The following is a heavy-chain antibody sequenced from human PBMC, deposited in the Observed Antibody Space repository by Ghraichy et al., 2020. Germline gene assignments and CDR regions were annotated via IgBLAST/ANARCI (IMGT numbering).Heavy chain of an antibody. CDR3: ARVVVPAAIDEYYFDY. J-gene: IGHJ4*02. CDR1: GGSISSGGYY. V-gene: IGHV4-31*03. D-gene: IGHD2-2*02. Sequence: LSLTCTVSGGSISSGGYYWSWIRQHPGKGLEWIGYIYYSGSTYYNPSLKSRVTISVDTSKNQFSLKLSSVTAADTAVYYCARVVVPAAIDEYYFDYWGQGTLVTVSS. CDR2: IYYSGST.